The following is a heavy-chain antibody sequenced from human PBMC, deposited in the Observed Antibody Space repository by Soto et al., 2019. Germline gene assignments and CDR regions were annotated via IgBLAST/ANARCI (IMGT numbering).Heavy chain of an antibody. Sequence: QVQLVESGGGVVQPGRSLRLSCAASGFTFSSYGMHWVRQAPGKGLEWVAVISHDGSNKYYADSVKGRFTISRDNSKNTLYLQMNSLRAEDTAVYYCAKEECTNGVCYTGYWGQGTLVTVSS. CDR1: GFTFSSYG. J-gene: IGHJ4*02. D-gene: IGHD2-8*01. CDR3: AKEECTNGVCYTGY. CDR2: ISHDGSNK. V-gene: IGHV3-30*18.